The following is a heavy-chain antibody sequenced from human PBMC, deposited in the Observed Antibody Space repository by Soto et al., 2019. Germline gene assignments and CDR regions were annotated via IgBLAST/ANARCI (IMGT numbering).Heavy chain of an antibody. CDR2: ISYDGSNK. Sequence: QVQLVESGGGVVQPGRSLRLSCAASGFTFSSYGMHWVRQAPGKGLEWVAVISYDGSNKYYADSVKGRFTISRDNSKNTLYLQMNSLRAEDTAVYYCATAQAPSYYYYYGMDVWGQGTTVTVSS. CDR1: GFTFSSYG. CDR3: ATAQAPSYYYYYGMDV. J-gene: IGHJ6*02. V-gene: IGHV3-30*03.